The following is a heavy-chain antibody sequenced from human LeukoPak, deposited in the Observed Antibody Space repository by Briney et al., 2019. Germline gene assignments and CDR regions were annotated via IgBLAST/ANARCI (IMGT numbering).Heavy chain of an antibody. V-gene: IGHV3-53*01. J-gene: IGHJ6*02. CDR1: GFTVSSNY. Sequence: GGSLRLSCAASGFTVSSNYMSWVRHAPGKGLEWVSVIYSGGSTYYADSVKGRFTISRDNSKNTLYLQMNSLRAEDTAVYYCARARYSGDGMDVWGQGTTVTVSS. CDR3: ARARYSGDGMDV. D-gene: IGHD5-12*01. CDR2: IYSGGST.